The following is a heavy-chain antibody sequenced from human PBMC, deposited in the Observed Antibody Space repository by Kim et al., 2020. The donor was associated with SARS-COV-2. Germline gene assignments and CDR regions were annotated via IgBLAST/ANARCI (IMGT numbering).Heavy chain of an antibody. CDR2: ISSSSTYT. CDR1: GFTFASYS. Sequence: GGSLRLSCAASGFTFASYSMNWVRQAPGRGLEWVSSISSSSTYTYYADSVKGRFTVSRENAKNSLYLQMSSLRAEDTAVYFCARGYSGISDYWGQGTLVTVSS. J-gene: IGHJ4*02. D-gene: IGHD1-26*01. V-gene: IGHV3-21*01. CDR3: ARGYSGISDY.